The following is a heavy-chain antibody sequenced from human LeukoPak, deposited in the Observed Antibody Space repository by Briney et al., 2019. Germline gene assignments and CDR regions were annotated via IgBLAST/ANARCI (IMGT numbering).Heavy chain of an antibody. CDR3: ARERPPGDSSSWFLEGYFDI. J-gene: IGHJ4*02. Sequence: ASVKVSCKASGGTFSSYAITWVRQAPGQGLEWMGRIIPIFGTANYAQKFQGRVTITTDESTSTAYMELSTLRSDDTAVYYCARERPPGDSSSWFLEGYFDIWGQGSLVTVSS. CDR2: IIPIFGTA. V-gene: IGHV1-69*05. D-gene: IGHD6-13*01. CDR1: GGTFSSYA.